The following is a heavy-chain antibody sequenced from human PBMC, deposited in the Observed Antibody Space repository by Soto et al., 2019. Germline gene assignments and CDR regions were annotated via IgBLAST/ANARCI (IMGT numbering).Heavy chain of an antibody. CDR1: GGSISSYY. J-gene: IGHJ6*02. D-gene: IGHD3-10*01. V-gene: IGHV4-59*01. Sequence: SETLSLTCTVSGGSISSYYWSWIRQPPRKGLEWIGYIYYSGSTNYNPSLKSRVTISVDTSKNQFSLKLSSVTAADTAVYYCARDRYYGSWSYYYYVMDVWGQATKVTFSS. CDR3: ARDRYYGSWSYYYYVMDV. CDR2: IYYSGST.